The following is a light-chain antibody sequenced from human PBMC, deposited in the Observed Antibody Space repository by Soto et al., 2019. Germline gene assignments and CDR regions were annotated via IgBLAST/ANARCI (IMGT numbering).Light chain of an antibody. Sequence: DIPMTQSPPSLSASVGDRVTITCRASQGIGNSLAWYQQKPGTVPKLLIYSASTLQSGAQSRFSGTGSGTDFTLTISSLQPEDVAAYYCQKYNTVPATFGQGTRLEIK. CDR3: QKYNTVPAT. CDR2: SAS. J-gene: IGKJ5*01. V-gene: IGKV1-27*01. CDR1: QGIGNS.